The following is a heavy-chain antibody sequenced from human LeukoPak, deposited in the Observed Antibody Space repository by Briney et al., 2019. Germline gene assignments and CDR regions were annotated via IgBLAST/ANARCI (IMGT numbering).Heavy chain of an antibody. CDR2: ISGDGDST. D-gene: IGHD3-9*01. Sequence: GGSLRLSCAASGFTFSSYAMSWVRQAPGKGLEWVSAISGDGDSTYYADSVKGRFTISRDNSKNTLYLQMNSLRVEDTAVYYCAKGAGSDILTGYYGGYFDYWGQGTLVTVSS. CDR3: AKGAGSDILTGYYGGYFDY. J-gene: IGHJ4*02. CDR1: GFTFSSYA. V-gene: IGHV3-23*01.